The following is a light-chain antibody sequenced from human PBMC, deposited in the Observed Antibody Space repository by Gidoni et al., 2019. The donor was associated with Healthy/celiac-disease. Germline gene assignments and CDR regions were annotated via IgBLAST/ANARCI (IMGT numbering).Light chain of an antibody. CDR3: QQANSFPRT. J-gene: IGKJ2*01. CDR1: PGISSW. CDR2: AAS. Sequence: DIQMTQSPSSVSASVGDRVTITCRASPGISSWLAWYQQKPGQAPKLLIYAASSLQSGVPSRFSCSVSGPDFTLTISSLQPEYFATYYCQQANSFPRTFGQGTKLEIK. V-gene: IGKV1-12*01.